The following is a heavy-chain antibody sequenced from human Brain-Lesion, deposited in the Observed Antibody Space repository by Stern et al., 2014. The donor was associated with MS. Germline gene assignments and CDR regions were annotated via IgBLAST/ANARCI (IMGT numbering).Heavy chain of an antibody. Sequence: VQLVESGAEVKKPGASVKVSCKASGYTFTGYYMHWVRQAPGQGLEWMGWINPKSGGTNYAQKFQGWVPMTRGTSIHTAYMELSRLRSDDTAVYYCATYYYDSTGYNDFWGQGTLVTVSS. V-gene: IGHV1-2*04. CDR2: INPKSGGT. D-gene: IGHD3-22*01. CDR3: ATYYYDSTGYNDF. CDR1: GYTFTGYY. J-gene: IGHJ4*02.